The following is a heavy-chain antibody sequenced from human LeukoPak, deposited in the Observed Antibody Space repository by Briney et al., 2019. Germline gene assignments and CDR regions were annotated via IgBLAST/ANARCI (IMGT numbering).Heavy chain of an antibody. J-gene: IGHJ4*02. V-gene: IGHV3-30*02. CDR2: IRYDGTSK. Sequence: GGSLRLSCAASGFTFSTLGIHWVRQAPGRGLEWVAFIRYDGTSKFYADSVKGRFTISRDNSKNTVFLQMNSLRTEDTAVYYCAKDQTGTFRDYWGQGTLVTVSS. CDR1: GFTFSTLG. CDR3: AKDQTGTFRDY. D-gene: IGHD3-9*01.